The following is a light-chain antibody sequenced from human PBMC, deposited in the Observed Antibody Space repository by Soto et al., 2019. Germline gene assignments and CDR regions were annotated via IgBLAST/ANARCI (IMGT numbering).Light chain of an antibody. V-gene: IGLV1-40*01. CDR3: QSYDNSLSGWV. Sequence: QSVLTQPPSVSGAPGQRVTISCTGSSSNIGAGYDIHWYQQLPGTAPKLLVYGNTHRPSGVPDRFSGSKSGTSASLAITGLQAEDEAHYYCQSYDNSLSGWVFVGGTKVTVL. J-gene: IGLJ3*02. CDR1: SSNIGAGYD. CDR2: GNT.